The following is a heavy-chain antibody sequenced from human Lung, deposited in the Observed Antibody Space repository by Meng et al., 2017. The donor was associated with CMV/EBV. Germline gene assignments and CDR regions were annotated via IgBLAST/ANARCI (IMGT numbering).Heavy chain of an antibody. Sequence: SETLSLXCAVSGGSFSHNYWSWIRQPPGKGLEWIGEVNHRGSSNYNTSLMSRVTISVDTSKKQCSLKMSSVTAADTAVYYCAREAAGDYDGSGPVDNWGQGXLVTVSS. J-gene: IGHJ4*02. V-gene: IGHV4-34*01. CDR3: AREAAGDYDGSGPVDN. CDR1: GGSFSHNY. CDR2: VNHRGSS. D-gene: IGHD3-22*01.